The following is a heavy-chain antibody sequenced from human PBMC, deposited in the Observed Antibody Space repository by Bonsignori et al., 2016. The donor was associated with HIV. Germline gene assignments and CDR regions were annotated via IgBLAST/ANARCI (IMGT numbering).Heavy chain of an antibody. CDR2: ISPNTGDT. D-gene: IGHD3-3*02. Sequence: QVQLLQSGAEVKKPGASVKVSCKASGYTFTAYYIHWVRQAPGQGLEWMGWISPNTGDTNYAQKFRGRVTMTRDTSFSTAYMELSGLRSDDTGPFITCARDLAHETAPDYVGQGTL. CDR1: GYTFTAYY. CDR3: ARDLAHETAPDY. V-gene: IGHV1-2*02. J-gene: IGHJ4*02.